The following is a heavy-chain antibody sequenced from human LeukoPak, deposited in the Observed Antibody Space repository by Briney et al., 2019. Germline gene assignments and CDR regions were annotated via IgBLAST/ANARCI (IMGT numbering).Heavy chain of an antibody. CDR2: TIPIFGTA. D-gene: IGHD6-13*01. Sequence: GASLKVSCKAFGGTFSSYAISWVRQAPGEGLEWVGGTIPIFGTANYAQKFQGRVTITADESTSTAYVELSSLRSEDTAVYYCARSRTAARAASAYWGQGTRVTVSS. CDR1: GGTFSSYA. CDR3: ARSRTAARAASAY. J-gene: IGHJ4*02. V-gene: IGHV1-69*13.